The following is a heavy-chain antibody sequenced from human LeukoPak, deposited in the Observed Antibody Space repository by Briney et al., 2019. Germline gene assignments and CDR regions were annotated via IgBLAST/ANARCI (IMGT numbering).Heavy chain of an antibody. CDR1: GGSISSSSVY. J-gene: IGHJ4*02. D-gene: IGHD5-18*01. Sequence: PSETLSLTCTVSGGSISSSSVYWGWIRQPPGKGLEWIGSIYYSKNTYYNPSLKSRVTISADTSKNQLSLTLGSVSATDTAVYYCVSPRGFSYGYFDYWGQGTLVTVSS. CDR2: IYYSKNT. CDR3: VSPRGFSYGYFDY. V-gene: IGHV4-39*01.